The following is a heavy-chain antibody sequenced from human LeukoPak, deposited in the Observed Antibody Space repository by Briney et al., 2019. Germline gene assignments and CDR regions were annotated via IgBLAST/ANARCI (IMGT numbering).Heavy chain of an antibody. V-gene: IGHV1-24*01. Sequence: ASVKVSCKVSGYTLTELSMHWVRQAPGKGLEWMGGFDPEDGETIYAQKFQGRVTITADESTSTAYMELSSLRSEDTAAYYCARGGYCSSASCYSLSQFDYWGQGTLVTVSS. CDR3: ARGGYCSSASCYSLSQFDY. J-gene: IGHJ4*02. CDR1: GYTLTELS. CDR2: FDPEDGET. D-gene: IGHD2-2*02.